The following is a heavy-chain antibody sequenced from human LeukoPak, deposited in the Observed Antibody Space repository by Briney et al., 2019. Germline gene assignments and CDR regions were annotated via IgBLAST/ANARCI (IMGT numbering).Heavy chain of an antibody. CDR2: MNPNSGNT. V-gene: IGHV1-8*01. CDR1: GYTFTSYD. J-gene: IGHJ4*02. Sequence: GASVKVSCKASGYTFTSYDINWVRQATGQGLEWMGWMNPNSGNTGYAQKFQGRVTMTRNTSISTAYMELSSLRSEDTAVYYCARVPMRNPYYDFWSGYYSENYFDYWGQGTLVTVPS. CDR3: ARVPMRNPYYDFWSGYYSENYFDY. D-gene: IGHD3-3*01.